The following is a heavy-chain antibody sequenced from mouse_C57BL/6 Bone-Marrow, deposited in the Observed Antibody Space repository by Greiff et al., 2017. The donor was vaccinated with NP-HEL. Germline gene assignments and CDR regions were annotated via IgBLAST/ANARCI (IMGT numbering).Heavy chain of an antibody. CDR3: VPLLRYYAIDY. V-gene: IGHV1-81*01. Sequence: VQLQQSGAELARPGASVKLSCKASGYTFTSYGISWVKQRTGQGLEWIGEIYPRSGNTYYNEKFKGKATLTADKSSSTAYMELRSLTSEDSAVDFCVPLLRYYAIDYWGQGTSVTVSS. J-gene: IGHJ4*01. CDR2: IYPRSGNT. CDR1: GYTFTSYG. D-gene: IGHD1-2*01.